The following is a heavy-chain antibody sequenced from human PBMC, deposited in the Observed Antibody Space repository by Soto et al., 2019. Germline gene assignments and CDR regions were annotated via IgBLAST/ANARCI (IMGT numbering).Heavy chain of an antibody. D-gene: IGHD2-2*01. V-gene: IGHV1-18*01. Sequence: QVPLVQSGAEVKEPGASVKVSCKASGYTLTKNGISWVRQAPGQGLEWMGWISVYKGNTDYAQKFQDRVTMTADTSTNTAYMELRSLTSDDTAVYYCARDRSTSDYWGQGTLVTVSS. CDR3: ARDRSTSDY. J-gene: IGHJ4*02. CDR2: ISVYKGNT. CDR1: GYTLTKNG.